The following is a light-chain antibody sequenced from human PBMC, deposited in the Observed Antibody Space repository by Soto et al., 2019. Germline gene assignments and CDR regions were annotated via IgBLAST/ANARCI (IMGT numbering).Light chain of an antibody. CDR3: QQYGGSTRT. CDR2: GAS. J-gene: IGKJ1*01. Sequence: IVLTQSPGTLSLSPGETATLSCRASQSVTTQLAWYQQKRGRAPRLIIHGASRRATGIPDRFSGSGSGTDFTLTISRVEPEDVAVYYCQQYGGSTRTFGQGTKVDIK. CDR1: QSVTTQ. V-gene: IGKV3-20*01.